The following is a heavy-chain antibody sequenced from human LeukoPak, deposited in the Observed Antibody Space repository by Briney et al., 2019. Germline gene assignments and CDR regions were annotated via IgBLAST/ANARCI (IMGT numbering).Heavy chain of an antibody. CDR3: ARADSPVLEWLFHGGYYFDY. CDR1: GGSISNGDHY. Sequence: PSETLSLTCTVSGGSISNGDHYWSWIRQHPGKGLEWIGYIYYSGSTYYNPSLKSRVTISVDTSKKQFSLKLSSVTAADTAVYYCARADSPVLEWLFHGGYYFDYWGQGTLVTVSS. CDR2: IYYSGST. V-gene: IGHV4-31*03. J-gene: IGHJ4*02. D-gene: IGHD3-3*01.